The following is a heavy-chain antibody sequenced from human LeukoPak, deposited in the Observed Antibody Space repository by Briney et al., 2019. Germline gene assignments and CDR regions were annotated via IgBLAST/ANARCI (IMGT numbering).Heavy chain of an antibody. V-gene: IGHV4-39*01. CDR2: IYYSGST. D-gene: IGHD5-18*01. Sequence: SETLSLTCTVSGGSISSSSYYWGWIRQPPGKGLEWIGSIYYSGSTYYNPSLKSRVTISVDTSKNQFSLKLSSVTAADTAVYYCARGGIQLWLREFDYWGQGTLVTVSS. CDR3: ARGGIQLWLREFDY. J-gene: IGHJ4*02. CDR1: GGSISSSSYY.